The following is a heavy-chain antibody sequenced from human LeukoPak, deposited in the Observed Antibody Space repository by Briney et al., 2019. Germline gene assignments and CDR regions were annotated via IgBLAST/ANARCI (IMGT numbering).Heavy chain of an antibody. D-gene: IGHD2-15*01. CDR3: AKDQGWCSGGSCYPQN. Sequence: ASVKVSCKAPGYTFTSYGITWVRQAPGQGLEWMGWITAYNGDTKYAQKFQGRLTMTTDTSTSTANMELKSLRSDDTAVYYCAKDQGWCSGGSCYPQNWGQGTLVTVSS. V-gene: IGHV1-18*01. CDR1: GYTFTSYG. J-gene: IGHJ4*02. CDR2: ITAYNGDT.